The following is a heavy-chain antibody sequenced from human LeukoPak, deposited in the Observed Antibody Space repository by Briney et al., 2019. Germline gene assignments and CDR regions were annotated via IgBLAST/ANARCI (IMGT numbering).Heavy chain of an antibody. Sequence: PSETLSLTCTVSGGSISSYYWSWIRQPLGKGLEWIGYIYNSGSTNYNPSLKSRVTISVDTSKNQFSLKLSSVTAADTAVYYCARGSDYYYDRRAFDYWGQGTLVTVSS. CDR1: GGSISSYY. CDR2: IYNSGST. CDR3: ARGSDYYYDRRAFDY. D-gene: IGHD3-22*01. V-gene: IGHV4-59*08. J-gene: IGHJ4*02.